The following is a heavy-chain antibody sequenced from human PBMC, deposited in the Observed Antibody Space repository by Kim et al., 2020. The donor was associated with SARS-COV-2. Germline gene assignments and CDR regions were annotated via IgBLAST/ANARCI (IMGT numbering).Heavy chain of an antibody. CDR2: INHSGST. D-gene: IGHD3-16*01. CDR3: ARRSTYVYYYYYGMDV. V-gene: IGHV4-34*01. Sequence: SETLSLTCAVYGGSFSGYYWSWIRQPPGKGLEWIGEINHSGSTNYNPSLKSRVTISVDTSKNQFSLKLSSVTAADTAVYYCARRSTYVYYYYYGMDVWGQGTTVTVSS. CDR1: GGSFSGYY. J-gene: IGHJ6*02.